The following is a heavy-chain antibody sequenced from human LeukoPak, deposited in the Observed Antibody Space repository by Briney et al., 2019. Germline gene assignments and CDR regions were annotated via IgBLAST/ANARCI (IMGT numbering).Heavy chain of an antibody. CDR3: ARDAPAGEKPEYFFDY. CDR2: ISGSGGST. V-gene: IGHV3-23*01. Sequence: GGSLRLSCAASGFTFSSYAMSWVRQAPGKGLEWVSAISGSGGSTYYADSVKGRFTISRDNAKNSVYLQMNGLRAEDTAVYYCARDAPAGEKPEYFFDYWGQGTLVTVSS. CDR1: GFTFSSYA. J-gene: IGHJ4*02.